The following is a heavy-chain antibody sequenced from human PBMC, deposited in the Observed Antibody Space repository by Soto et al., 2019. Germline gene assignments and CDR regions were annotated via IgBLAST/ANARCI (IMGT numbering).Heavy chain of an antibody. D-gene: IGHD3-3*01. CDR3: AKDRTGFLRENYFDY. CDR1: GFTFSSYA. J-gene: IGHJ4*02. V-gene: IGHV3-23*01. CDR2: ISGSGGST. Sequence: GGSLRLSCAASGFTFSSYAMSWVRQAPGKGLEWVSAISGSGGSTYYADSVKGRFTISRDNSKNTLYLQMNSLRAEDTAVYYCAKDRTGFLRENYFDYWGQGTLVTVSS.